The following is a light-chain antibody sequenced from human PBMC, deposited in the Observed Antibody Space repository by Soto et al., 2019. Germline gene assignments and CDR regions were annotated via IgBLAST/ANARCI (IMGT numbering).Light chain of an antibody. CDR2: DAS. CDR1: QGVGSN. V-gene: IGKV3-15*01. J-gene: IGKJ4*01. CDR3: QQFKIWLHMLS. Sequence: IVVTQSPATLSVSPGERVTLSCRASQGVGSNLAWYQQRPGQAPRLLIYDASTRATGIPDRFSGSGSGTDFTLTISSLQSEDFAVYYCQQFKIWLHMLSFGGGTKLE.